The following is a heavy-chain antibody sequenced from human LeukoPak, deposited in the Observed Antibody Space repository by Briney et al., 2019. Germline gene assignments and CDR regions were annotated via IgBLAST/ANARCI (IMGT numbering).Heavy chain of an antibody. V-gene: IGHV3-66*01. CDR3: ARDRGCGDCYPPANDAFDI. Sequence: GGSLTLSCAASGFTVSSYYMSWVRQAPGKGLEWVSVIYSGGSTYYADSVKGRFTISRDNSKSTLYLQMNSLRAEDTAVYYCARDRGCGDCYPPANDAFDIWGQGTMVTVSS. CDR2: IYSGGST. D-gene: IGHD2-21*02. J-gene: IGHJ3*02. CDR1: GFTVSSYY.